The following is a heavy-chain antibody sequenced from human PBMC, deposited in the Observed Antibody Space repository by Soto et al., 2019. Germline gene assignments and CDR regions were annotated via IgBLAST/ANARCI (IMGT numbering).Heavy chain of an antibody. D-gene: IGHD2-21*02. V-gene: IGHV3-23*01. J-gene: IGHJ5*02. CDR1: GFTFSSYA. CDR2: ISGSGGST. CDR3: AKGPFFFVVVTAPQSWLVP. Sequence: GGSLRLSCAASGFTFSSYAMSWVRQAPGKGLEWVSAISGSGGSTYYADSVKGRFTISRDNSKNTLYLQMNSLRAEDTAVYYCAKGPFFFVVVTAPQSWLVPWGQRTLGTGSS.